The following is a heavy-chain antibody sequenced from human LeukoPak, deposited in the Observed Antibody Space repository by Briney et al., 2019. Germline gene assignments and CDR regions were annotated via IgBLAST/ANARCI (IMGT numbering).Heavy chain of an antibody. CDR2: IYYSGST. J-gene: IGHJ4*02. D-gene: IGHD6-13*01. CDR1: GGSISSYY. Sequence: SETLSLTCTVSGGSISSYYWSWIRQPPGKGLEWIGYIYYSGSTNDNPSLESRVTISVDTSKNQFSLKLSPVTAADTAVYYCARSIAAAGTFYRYGGQGTLVTVSS. CDR3: ARSIAAAGTFYRY. V-gene: IGHV4-59*08.